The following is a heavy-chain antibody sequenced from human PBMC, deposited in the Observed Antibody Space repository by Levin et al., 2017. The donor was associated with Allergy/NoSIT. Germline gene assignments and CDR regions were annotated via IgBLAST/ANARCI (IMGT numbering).Heavy chain of an antibody. CDR1: GASISSGDYY. V-gene: IGHV4-30-4*01. J-gene: IGHJ5*02. CDR2: MSYTGNT. D-gene: IGHD6-6*01. Sequence: SETLSLTCAVSGASISSGDYYWSWLRQSPEKGLEWIGYMSYTGNTYYNPSLRSRVTMSIDTSKNQFSLKLTSVIAADTAVYYCARQGQLVWGWFDPWGQGTLVAVSS. CDR3: ARQGQLVWGWFDP.